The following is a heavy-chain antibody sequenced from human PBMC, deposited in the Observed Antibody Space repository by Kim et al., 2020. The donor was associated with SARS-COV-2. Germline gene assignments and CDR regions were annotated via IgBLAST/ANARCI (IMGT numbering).Heavy chain of an antibody. CDR3: AGNSPPSSGWYYFDY. J-gene: IGHJ4*02. V-gene: IGHV5-51*01. Sequence: PSFQGQVTISADKSISTAYLQWSSLKASDTAMYYCAGNSPPSSGWYYFDYWGQGTLVTVSS. D-gene: IGHD6-19*01.